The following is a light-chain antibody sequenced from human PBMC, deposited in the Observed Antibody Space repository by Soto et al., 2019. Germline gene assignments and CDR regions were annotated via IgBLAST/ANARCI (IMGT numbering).Light chain of an antibody. J-gene: IGKJ4*01. CDR1: QSVSSSY. V-gene: IGKV3-20*01. CDR3: QQYGSSPT. Sequence: EIVLTQSPGTLSLSPGERATLSCRASQSVSSSYLAWYQQKPGQAPRLLIYGVSSRATGIPDRFSGSGSGTDFTLTISGLESEDFAVYYCQQYGSSPTFGGGTKVEIK. CDR2: GVS.